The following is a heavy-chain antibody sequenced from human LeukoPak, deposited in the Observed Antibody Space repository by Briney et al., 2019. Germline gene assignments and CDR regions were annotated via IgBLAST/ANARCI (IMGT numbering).Heavy chain of an antibody. Sequence: WASVKVSCKASGYTFTSYGFSWVRQAPGQGLEWMGWISAYNGNTNYEQKFQGRVTMTTDTSTSTAYMELRSLRSDDTAVFYCARGHRTAAYDGSGSDYWGQGTLVTVSS. V-gene: IGHV1-18*01. CDR2: ISAYNGNT. D-gene: IGHD3-22*01. CDR3: ARGHRTAAYDGSGSDY. CDR1: GYTFTSYG. J-gene: IGHJ4*02.